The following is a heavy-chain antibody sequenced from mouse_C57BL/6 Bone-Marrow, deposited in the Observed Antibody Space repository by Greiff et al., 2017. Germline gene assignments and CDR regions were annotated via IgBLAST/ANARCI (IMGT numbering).Heavy chain of an antibody. J-gene: IGHJ2*01. CDR1: GFNIKDDY. CDR3: TLGPNFDY. V-gene: IGHV14-4*01. Sequence: EVQLQQSGAELVRPGASVKLSCTASGFNIKDDYMHWVKQRPEQGLEWIGWIDPENGDTEYASKFQGKATITADTSSNTAYLQLSSLTSEDTAVYYCTLGPNFDYGGQGTTLTVSA. CDR2: IDPENGDT. D-gene: IGHD4-1*01.